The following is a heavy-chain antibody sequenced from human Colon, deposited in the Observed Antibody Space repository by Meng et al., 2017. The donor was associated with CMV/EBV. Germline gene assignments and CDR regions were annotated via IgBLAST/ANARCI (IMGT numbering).Heavy chain of an antibody. CDR3: ARVICGGDCYLDY. D-gene: IGHD2-21*02. Sequence: QFHMEPAGVEVKKQGSSVEASCKASKGTFTSYPISWVRQGPGQGFEWVGGIITISGTTDYAQKFQGRVTITADESTSTAYMKLSNLRSEDTAIYYCARVICGGDCYLDYWGRGTLVTVSS. V-gene: IGHV1-69*12. J-gene: IGHJ4*02. CDR1: KGTFTSYP. CDR2: IITISGTT.